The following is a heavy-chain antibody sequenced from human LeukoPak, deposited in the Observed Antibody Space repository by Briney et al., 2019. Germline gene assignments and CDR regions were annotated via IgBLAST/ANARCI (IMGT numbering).Heavy chain of an antibody. CDR3: ARGARVPSAFDI. V-gene: IGHV3-64*01. Sequence: GSLRLSCAASGFTFSSYAMHWVRQAPGKGLEYVSAISSNGGSTYYANSVKGRFTISRDNSKNTLYLQMGSLRAEDMAVYYCARGARVPSAFDIWGQGTMVTFSS. J-gene: IGHJ3*02. D-gene: IGHD2-2*01. CDR1: GFTFSSYA. CDR2: ISSNGGST.